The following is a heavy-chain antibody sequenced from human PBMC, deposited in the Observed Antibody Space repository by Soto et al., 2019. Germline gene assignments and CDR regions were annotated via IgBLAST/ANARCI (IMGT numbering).Heavy chain of an antibody. J-gene: IGHJ4*02. CDR2: IIPIFGTA. V-gene: IGHV1-69*01. D-gene: IGHD3-10*01. Sequence: QVQLVQSGAEVKKPGSSVKVSCKASGGTFSSYAISWVRQAPGQGLEWMGGIIPIFGTANYAQKFQGRVTITADESTSTAYMGRSSLRSEDTAVYYCARRVRYYGSGSYMGYFDYWGQGTLVTVSS. CDR3: ARRVRYYGSGSYMGYFDY. CDR1: GGTFSSYA.